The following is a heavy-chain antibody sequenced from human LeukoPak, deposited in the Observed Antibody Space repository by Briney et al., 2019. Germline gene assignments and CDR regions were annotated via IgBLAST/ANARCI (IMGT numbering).Heavy chain of an antibody. CDR1: GYTLTELS. CDR3: ATRGSGWGYFDY. CDR2: FDPEDGET. Sequence: ASVKVSCKVSGYTLTELSMHWVRQAPGKGLEWMGGFDPEDGETIYAQKFQGRVTMTEGTSTDTAYMELSSLRSEDTAVYYCATRGSGWGYFDYWGQGTLVTVSS. D-gene: IGHD6-19*01. V-gene: IGHV1-24*01. J-gene: IGHJ4*02.